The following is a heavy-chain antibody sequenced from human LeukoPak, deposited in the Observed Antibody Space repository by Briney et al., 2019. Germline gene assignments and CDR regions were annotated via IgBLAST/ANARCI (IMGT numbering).Heavy chain of an antibody. Sequence: GGSLRLSCVGSGFSFSNYVMRWVRQAPGKELEWVSSIMESGDITYYADSVKGRFTISRDNSKNTLYLQMNSLIAEDTALYYCARSSSDYAFIWGQGTMVTVSS. CDR2: IMESGDIT. CDR3: ARSSSDYAFI. CDR1: GFSFSNYV. J-gene: IGHJ3*02. V-gene: IGHV3-23*01. D-gene: IGHD5-12*01.